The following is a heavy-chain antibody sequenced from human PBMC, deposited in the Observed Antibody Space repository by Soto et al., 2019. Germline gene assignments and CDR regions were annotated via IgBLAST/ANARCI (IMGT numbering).Heavy chain of an antibody. CDR2: IYYSGST. V-gene: IGHV4-61*01. J-gene: IGHJ6*02. CDR1: GGSVSSGSYY. D-gene: IGHD6-13*01. CDR3: ARPEIAEAGRDGMDV. Sequence: SETLSLTCTVSGGSVSSGSYYWSWIRQPPGKGLEWIGYIYYSGSTNYNPSLKSRVTISVDTSKNQFSLKLSSVTAADTAVYYCARPEIAEAGRDGMDVWGQGTTVTVSS.